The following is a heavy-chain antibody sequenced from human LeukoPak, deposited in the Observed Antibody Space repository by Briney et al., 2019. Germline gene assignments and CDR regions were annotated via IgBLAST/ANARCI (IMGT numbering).Heavy chain of an antibody. J-gene: IGHJ4*02. Sequence: GGSLRHSCAASGFTFSSYPMHWVRQAPGKGLEYVSAISSNGGSTYYANSVKGRFTISRDNSKNTLYLPMGSLRAEDMAVYYCARGRVLRYFGWLSTVFDFWAQGPGVSVSS. CDR2: ISSNGGST. D-gene: IGHD3-9*01. CDR3: ARGRVLRYFGWLSTVFDF. CDR1: GFTFSSYP. V-gene: IGHV3-64*01.